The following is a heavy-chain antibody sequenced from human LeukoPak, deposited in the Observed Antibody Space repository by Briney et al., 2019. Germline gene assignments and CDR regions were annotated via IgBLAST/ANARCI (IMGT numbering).Heavy chain of an antibody. CDR3: AKGPPPSSSTSILHYFDY. J-gene: IGHJ4*02. CDR1: GFTFSSYD. D-gene: IGHD6-13*01. Sequence: GGSLRLSCAASGFTFSSYDMHWVRQAPGKGLGWVAIISFEGSNYNYADSVKGRFTISRDNPKNTLYLQMNSLRAEDTAVYYCAKGPPPSSSTSILHYFDYWGQGTLVTVSS. V-gene: IGHV3-30*18. CDR2: ISFEGSNY.